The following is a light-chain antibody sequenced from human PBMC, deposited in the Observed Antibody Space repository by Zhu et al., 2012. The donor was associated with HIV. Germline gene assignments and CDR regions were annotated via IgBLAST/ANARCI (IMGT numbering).Light chain of an antibody. CDR3: QQYGDWPPLT. CDR2: DTS. CDR1: ESVKSD. J-gene: IGKJ4*01. Sequence: IVMTQSPATLSLSPGERATLSCRASESVKSDLAWYQQKPGQAPRLLIYDTSTRATGIPARFSGSGSGTEFTLTISSLQSEDFAVYYCQQYGDWPPLTFGGGPRWRSN. V-gene: IGKV3-15*01.